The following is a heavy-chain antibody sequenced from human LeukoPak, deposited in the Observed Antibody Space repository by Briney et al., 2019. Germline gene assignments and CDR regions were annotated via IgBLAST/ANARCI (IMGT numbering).Heavy chain of an antibody. J-gene: IGHJ4*02. CDR1: GYTFTSYD. D-gene: IGHD1-26*01. CDR3: ARVRRAGFIVGARRPGYYFDY. V-gene: IGHV1-8*01. CDR2: MNPNSGNT. Sequence: GASVKVSCKASGYTFTSYDINWVRQATGQGLERMGWMNPNSGNTGYAQKFQGRVTMTRNTSISTAYMELSSLRSEDTAVYYCARVRRAGFIVGARRPGYYFDYWGQGTLVTVSS.